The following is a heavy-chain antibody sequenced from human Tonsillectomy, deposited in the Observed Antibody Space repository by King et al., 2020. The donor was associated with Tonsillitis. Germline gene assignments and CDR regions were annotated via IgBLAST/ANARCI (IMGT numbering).Heavy chain of an antibody. CDR3: ARDGPQSVYDILTGYYGLDDAFDI. V-gene: IGHV1-18*04. CDR2: ISAYNGNT. CDR1: GYTFTSYA. J-gene: IGHJ3*02. D-gene: IGHD3-9*01. Sequence: VQLVESGAEVKKPGASVKVSCKASGYTFTSYAISWVRQAPGQGLEWMGWISAYNGNTNYAQKLQGRVTMTTETSTSTAYMELRSLRSDDTAVYYCARDGPQSVYDILTGYYGLDDAFDIWGQGTMVTVSS.